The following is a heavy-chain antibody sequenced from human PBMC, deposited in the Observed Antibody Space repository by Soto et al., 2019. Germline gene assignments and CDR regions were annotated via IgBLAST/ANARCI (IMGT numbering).Heavy chain of an antibody. CDR3: ALRSMAVVPEY. Sequence: QVQLQESGPGLVKPSETLSLTCAVSGDSISSYYCMWIRQPPGKGLESIGYLYYGRSANYNPSLKSRVTLSVDTSTHQCSLPLSSMTAADTAVYYCALRSMAVVPEYWGQGTLVTVSS. D-gene: IGHD3-3*02. V-gene: IGHV4-59*01. CDR2: LYYGRSA. J-gene: IGHJ4*02. CDR1: GDSISSYY.